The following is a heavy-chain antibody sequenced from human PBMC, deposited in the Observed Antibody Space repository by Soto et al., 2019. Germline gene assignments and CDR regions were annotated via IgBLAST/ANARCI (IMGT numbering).Heavy chain of an antibody. CDR1: GFTFSGSA. CDR2: IRDKADSYRT. CDR3: MTGIEVAGLQY. V-gene: IGHV3-73*01. J-gene: IGHJ4*01. Sequence: PGGSLRLSCAASGFTFSGSAMHWVRQASGKGLEWVGRIRDKADSYRTTYAASMKGRFTFSRDDSRNTAYLQMNSMTIEDTALYYWMTGIEVAGLQYWGHGNLATVPS. D-gene: IGHD6-19*01.